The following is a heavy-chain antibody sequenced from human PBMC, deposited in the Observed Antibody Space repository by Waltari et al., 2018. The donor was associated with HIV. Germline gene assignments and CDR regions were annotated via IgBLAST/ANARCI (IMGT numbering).Heavy chain of an antibody. Sequence: QVQLVESGGGVVQPGRSLRLSCAASGLTFGSYAMHWVRQAPGKGLEWVAVISYDGSNKYYADSVKGRFTISRDNSKNTLYLQMNSLRAEDTAVYYCARGSGWGQGTLVTVSS. D-gene: IGHD6-19*01. CDR1: GLTFGSYA. CDR3: ARGSG. V-gene: IGHV3-30-3*01. J-gene: IGHJ4*02. CDR2: ISYDGSNK.